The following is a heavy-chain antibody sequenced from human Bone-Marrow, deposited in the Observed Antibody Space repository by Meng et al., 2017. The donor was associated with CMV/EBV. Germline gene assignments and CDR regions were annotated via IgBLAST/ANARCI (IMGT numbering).Heavy chain of an antibody. V-gene: IGHV3-74*01. D-gene: IGHD1-26*01. CDR2: INTDGNSL. J-gene: IGHJ4*02. Sequence: GESLKISCAASGFTFSSYAMNWVRQAPGKGLVWVSRINTDGNSLSHADSVKGRFTISRDNAKNTVYLQMNSLRDEDTAVYYCVRIMVGATGGDYWGLGALVTVSS. CDR1: GFTFSSYA. CDR3: VRIMVGATGGDY.